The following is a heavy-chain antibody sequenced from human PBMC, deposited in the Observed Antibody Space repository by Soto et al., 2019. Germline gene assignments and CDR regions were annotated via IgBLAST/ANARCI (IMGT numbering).Heavy chain of an antibody. Sequence: LRLSCAASGFTFSSYAMSWVRQAPGKGLEWVSAISGSGGSTYYADSVKGRFTISRDNSKNTLYLQMNSLRAEDTAVYYCAKGGDTAMVRPYYYYGMDVWGQGTTVTVSS. V-gene: IGHV3-23*01. J-gene: IGHJ6*02. CDR1: GFTFSSYA. CDR2: ISGSGGST. D-gene: IGHD5-18*01. CDR3: AKGGDTAMVRPYYYYGMDV.